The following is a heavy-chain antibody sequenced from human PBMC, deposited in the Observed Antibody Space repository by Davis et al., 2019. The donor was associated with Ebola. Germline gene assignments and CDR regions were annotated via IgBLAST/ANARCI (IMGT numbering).Heavy chain of an antibody. CDR2: IRYYGSNQ. J-gene: IGHJ6*02. D-gene: IGHD6-19*01. CDR1: GFTFSSYG. V-gene: IGHV3-30*02. CDR3: ARELNGSGWYVDYYYGMDV. Sequence: GESLRISCAASGFTFSSYGMHWVRQAPGKGLEWVAFIRYYGSNQYYADSVKGRFTISRDNAKNSLYLQMNSLRAEDTAVYYCARELNGSGWYVDYYYGMDVWGQGTTVTVSS.